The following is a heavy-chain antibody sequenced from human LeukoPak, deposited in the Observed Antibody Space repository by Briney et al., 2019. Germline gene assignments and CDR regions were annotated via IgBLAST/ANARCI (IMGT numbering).Heavy chain of an antibody. CDR1: GFTFSNYG. CDR3: PKDGDAYIEYYYYYMDV. J-gene: IGHJ6*03. D-gene: IGHD5-24*01. Sequence: HPGGSLRLSCVASGFTFSNYGMHWVRQAPGKGVEGVALIWHDGSNNYYADFVRGRVTISRDNSKNTLYLQMNSLTAEDTAVYFCPKDGDAYIEYYYYYMDVWGKGTTVTVSS. CDR2: IWHDGSNN. V-gene: IGHV3-33*06.